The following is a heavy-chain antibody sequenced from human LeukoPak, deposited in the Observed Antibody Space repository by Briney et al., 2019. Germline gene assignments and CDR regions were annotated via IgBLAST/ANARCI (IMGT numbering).Heavy chain of an antibody. CDR3: AKHDCSGGSCYSGVDAFDI. Sequence: PGGSLRLSCAASGFTFSSYAMSWVRQAPGKGLEWVSAISGSGGSTYYADSVKGRFTISRDNSKNTLYLQMNSLRAEDTAVYYCAKHDCSGGSCYSGVDAFDIWGQGTMVTVSS. CDR1: GFTFSSYA. D-gene: IGHD2-15*01. V-gene: IGHV3-23*01. CDR2: ISGSGGST. J-gene: IGHJ3*02.